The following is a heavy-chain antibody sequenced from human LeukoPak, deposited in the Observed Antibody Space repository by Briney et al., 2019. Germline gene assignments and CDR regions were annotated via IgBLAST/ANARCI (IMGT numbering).Heavy chain of an antibody. V-gene: IGHV3-9*03. D-gene: IGHD2-8*01. CDR2: ISWNSGSI. Sequence: GGSLRLSCAASGFTFSSYWMSWVRRAPGKGLEWVSGISWNSGSIGYADSVKGRFTISRDNAKNSLYLQMNSLRAEDMALYYCAKGSCTNGVCYLHYWGQGTLVTVSS. J-gene: IGHJ4*02. CDR1: GFTFSSYW. CDR3: AKGSCTNGVCYLHY.